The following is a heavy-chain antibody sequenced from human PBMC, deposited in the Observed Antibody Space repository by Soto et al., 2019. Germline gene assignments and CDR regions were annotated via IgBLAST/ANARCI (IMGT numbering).Heavy chain of an antibody. CDR2: MNPNSGNT. CDR1: GYTFTSYD. CDR3: ASTGTGGGGMDV. Sequence: QVQLVQSGAEVKKPGASVKVSCKASGYTFTSYDINWVRQATGQGHEWMGWMNPNSGNTGYAQKSQGRVTMTRNTSISTAYMELSSLRSEDTADYYSASTGTGGGGMDVWGHGTTVTVSS. D-gene: IGHD1-1*01. J-gene: IGHJ6*02. V-gene: IGHV1-8*01.